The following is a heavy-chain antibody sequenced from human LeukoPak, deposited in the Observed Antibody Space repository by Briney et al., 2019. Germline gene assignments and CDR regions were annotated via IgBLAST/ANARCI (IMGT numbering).Heavy chain of an antibody. D-gene: IGHD2-15*01. CDR2: ISGSGGST. CDR3: AKDTGYCSGGSCYSRWFDP. V-gene: IGHV3-23*01. CDR1: GFTFSSYA. Sequence: PGGSLRLSCAASGFTFSSYAMSWVRQAPGKGLKWVSAISGSGGSTYYADSVKGRFTISRDNSKNTLYLQMDSLRAEDTAVYYCAKDTGYCSGGSCYSRWFDPWGQGTLVTVSS. J-gene: IGHJ5*02.